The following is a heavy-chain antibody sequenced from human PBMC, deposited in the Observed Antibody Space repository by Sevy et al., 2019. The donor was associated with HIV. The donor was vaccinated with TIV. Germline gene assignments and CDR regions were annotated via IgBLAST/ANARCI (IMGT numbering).Heavy chain of an antibody. D-gene: IGHD2-2*01. V-gene: IGHV3-30-3*01. CDR1: GFAFSTHA. CDR2: IPSEGTET. CDR3: ARDGGNSVKWYPLY. Sequence: GGSLRLSCAASGFAFSTHAMHWVRQSPGKGLEWVAVIPSEGTETFYAASVEGRFTISRDNSKNTLSLQLNSLRPEDTAVYYCARDGGNSVKWYPLYWGHGTLVTVSS. J-gene: IGHJ4*01.